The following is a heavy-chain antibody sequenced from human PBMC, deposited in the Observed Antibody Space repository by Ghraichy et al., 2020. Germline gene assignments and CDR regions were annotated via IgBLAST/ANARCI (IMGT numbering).Heavy chain of an antibody. V-gene: IGHV4-59*01. CDR3: ARRRYSSGWNYWYFDL. J-gene: IGHJ2*01. CDR2: IYYSGST. CDR1: GGSMSSYY. D-gene: IGHD6-19*01. Sequence: SETLSLTCTVSGGSMSSYYWSWIRQPPGKGLEWTGYIYYSGSTNYNPSLKSRVTISVDTSKNQFSLRLSSVTAADKAVYYCARRRYSSGWNYWYFDLWGRGTLVTVSS.